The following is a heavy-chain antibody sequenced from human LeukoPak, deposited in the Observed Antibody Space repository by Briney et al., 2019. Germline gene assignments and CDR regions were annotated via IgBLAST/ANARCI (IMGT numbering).Heavy chain of an antibody. Sequence: PSETLSLTCTVSGDSISSYYWSWIRQPPGKGLEWIGYIYYSGSTNYNPSLKSRVTISVDTSKNQFSLKLSSVTAADTAVYYCARDRSSSWSFDYWGQGTLVTVSS. CDR1: GDSISSYY. CDR3: ARDRSSSWSFDY. D-gene: IGHD6-13*01. CDR2: IYYSGST. V-gene: IGHV4-59*01. J-gene: IGHJ4*02.